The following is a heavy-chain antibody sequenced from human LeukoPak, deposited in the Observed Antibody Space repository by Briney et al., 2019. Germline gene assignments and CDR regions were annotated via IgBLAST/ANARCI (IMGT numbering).Heavy chain of an antibody. V-gene: IGHV4-34*01. J-gene: IGHJ4*02. CDR1: GGSFSGYY. CDR3: ARGSTCSSTSCSAYYFDY. Sequence: SETLSLTCAVYGGSFSGYYWSWIRQPPGKGLEWIGEINHSGSTNYNPSLKSRVTISVDTSKNQFSLKLSSVPAADTAVYYCARGSTCSSTSCSAYYFDYWGQGTLVTVSS. D-gene: IGHD2-2*01. CDR2: INHSGST.